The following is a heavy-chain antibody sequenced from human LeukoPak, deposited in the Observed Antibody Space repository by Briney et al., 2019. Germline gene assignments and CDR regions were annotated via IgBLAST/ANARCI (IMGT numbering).Heavy chain of an antibody. J-gene: IGHJ4*02. D-gene: IGHD6-13*01. CDR3: ARVIAAAGTYYFDY. CDR1: GFTFSSYA. V-gene: IGHV3-21*01. Sequence: GGSLRLSCAASGFTFSSYAMSWVRQAPGKGLEWVSSISSSSSYIYYADSVKGRFTISRDNAKNSLYLQMNSLRAEDTAVYYCARVIAAAGTYYFDYWGQGTLVTVSS. CDR2: ISSSSSYI.